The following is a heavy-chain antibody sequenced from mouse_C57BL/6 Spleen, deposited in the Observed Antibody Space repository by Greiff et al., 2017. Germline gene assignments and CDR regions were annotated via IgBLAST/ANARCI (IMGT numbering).Heavy chain of an antibody. V-gene: IGHV3-6*01. J-gene: IGHJ4*01. CDR1: GYSITSGYY. Sequence: EVKVEESGPGLVKPSQSLSLTCSVTGYSITSGYYWNWIRQFPGNKLEWMGYISYDGSNNYNPSLKNRISITRDTSKNQFFLKLNSVTTEDTATYYCARDPPSYPRYAMDYWGQGTSVTVSS. D-gene: IGHD2-10*01. CDR2: ISYDGSN. CDR3: ARDPPSYPRYAMDY.